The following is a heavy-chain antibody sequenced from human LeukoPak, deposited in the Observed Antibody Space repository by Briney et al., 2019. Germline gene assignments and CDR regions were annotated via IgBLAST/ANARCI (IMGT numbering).Heavy chain of an antibody. V-gene: IGHV6-1*01. D-gene: IGHD5-18*01. CDR2: TYYRSKWYN. CDR1: GDSVSSNSAA. CDR3: ARGGAMVPRKYFDY. J-gene: IGHJ4*02. Sequence: SQTLSLTCAISGDSVSSNSAAWNWIRQSPSRGLEWLGRTYYRSKWYNDYAVSVKSRITINPDTSKNQFSLKLSSVTAADTAVYYCARGGAMVPRKYFDYWGQGTLVTVSS.